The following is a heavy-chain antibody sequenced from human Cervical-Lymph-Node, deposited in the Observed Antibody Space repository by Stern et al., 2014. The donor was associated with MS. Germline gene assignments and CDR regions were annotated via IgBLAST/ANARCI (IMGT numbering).Heavy chain of an antibody. Sequence: QLQLQESGPGLVKPSETLSLTCTVSGGSISSSSYYWGWIRQPPGKGLEWIGSIYYSGSTYYTPSLKSRVTISVDTSKNQFSLKLSSVTAADTAVYYCASGGSFFFDYWGQGTLVTVSS. CDR2: IYYSGST. CDR1: GGSISSSSYY. V-gene: IGHV4-39*01. D-gene: IGHD2-15*01. J-gene: IGHJ4*02. CDR3: ASGGSFFFDY.